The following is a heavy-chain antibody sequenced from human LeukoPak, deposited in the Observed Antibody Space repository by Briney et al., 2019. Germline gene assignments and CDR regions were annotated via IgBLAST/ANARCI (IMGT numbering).Heavy chain of an antibody. CDR1: GGSISSSSYY. Sequence: PSETLSLTCTVSGGSISSSSYYWGWIRQPPGKGLEWIGSIYYSGSTYYNPSLKSRVTISVDTSKNQFSLKLSSVTAADTAVYYCARLTLGYLDAFDIWGQGTMVTVSS. CDR2: IYYSGST. V-gene: IGHV4-39*01. D-gene: IGHD6-13*01. J-gene: IGHJ3*02. CDR3: ARLTLGYLDAFDI.